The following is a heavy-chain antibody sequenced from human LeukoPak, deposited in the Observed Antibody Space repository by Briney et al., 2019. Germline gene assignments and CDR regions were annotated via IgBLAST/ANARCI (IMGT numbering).Heavy chain of an antibody. CDR1: GFTFSSF. CDR2: ISGSGDST. CDR3: AKSKTGTGAFDY. Sequence: GGSLRLSCAASGFTFSSFMTWVRQAPGKGLEWVSAISGSGDSTYCAGSVKGRFTISRDNSKNTLYLQMNSLRAEDTALYYCAKSKTGTGAFDYWGQGTLVTVSS. J-gene: IGHJ4*02. V-gene: IGHV3-23*01.